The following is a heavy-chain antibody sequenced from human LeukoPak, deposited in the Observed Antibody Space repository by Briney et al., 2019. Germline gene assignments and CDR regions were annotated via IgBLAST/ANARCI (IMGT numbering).Heavy chain of an antibody. V-gene: IGHV3-11*01. D-gene: IGHD5-24*01. CDR1: GFTFSDYY. CDR2: ISSSGSTI. Sequence: GGSLRLSCAASGFTFSDYYMSWIRQAPGKGLEWVSYISSSGSTIYYADSVKGRFTISRDNAKNSLYLQMNSLRVEDTAMYYCARNWGEMTTIPKPLYSYYGMDVWGQGTTVTVSS. J-gene: IGHJ6*02. CDR3: ARNWGEMTTIPKPLYSYYGMDV.